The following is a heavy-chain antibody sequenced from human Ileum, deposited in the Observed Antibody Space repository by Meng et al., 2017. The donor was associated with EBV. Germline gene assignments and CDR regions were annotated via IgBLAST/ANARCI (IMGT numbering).Heavy chain of an antibody. D-gene: IGHD2-15*01. J-gene: IGHJ4*02. CDR2: ISTNTGNP. CDR3: ARSWGGGSSKE. CDR1: GYPFTNYA. Sequence: QVQIVQSGSELKEPWASVKVSCKASGYPFTNYALNWVRQAPGQGLEWMGWISTNTGNPTYAPGFTGRFVFSLDTSVSTAYLQISSLKAEDTAVYYCARSWGGGSSKEWGQGTLVTVSS. V-gene: IGHV7-4-1*02.